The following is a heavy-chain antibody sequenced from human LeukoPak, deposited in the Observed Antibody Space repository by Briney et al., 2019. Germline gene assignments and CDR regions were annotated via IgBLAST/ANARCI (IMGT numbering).Heavy chain of an antibody. Sequence: ASVKVSCKASGYTFNKYGVSWVRQAPVQGLEWMGWISGYNGNTDYAQKFQDRVTMTTDTSTSTVYLELRSLRSDDTAVYYCARSVHVKSYCNTISCSGEGVDVWGQGTTVIVSS. D-gene: IGHD2-2*01. V-gene: IGHV1-18*01. CDR2: ISGYNGNT. J-gene: IGHJ6*02. CDR3: ARSVHVKSYCNTISCSGEGVDV. CDR1: GYTFNKYG.